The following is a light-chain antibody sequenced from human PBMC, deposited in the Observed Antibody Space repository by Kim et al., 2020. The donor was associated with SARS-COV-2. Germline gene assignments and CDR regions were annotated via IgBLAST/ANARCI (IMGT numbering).Light chain of an antibody. CDR3: QQYDTYST. CDR1: QSVGNW. J-gene: IGKJ1*01. CDR2: KAF. V-gene: IGKV1-5*03. Sequence: DIQMTQSPSTLSASVGERVTITCRDSQSVGNWLAWYQQKPGKAPKLLIYKAFSLESGVQSRFSGSGSGTEFTLTITSLQPDDFATYYCQQYDTYSTFGQGTKVDIK.